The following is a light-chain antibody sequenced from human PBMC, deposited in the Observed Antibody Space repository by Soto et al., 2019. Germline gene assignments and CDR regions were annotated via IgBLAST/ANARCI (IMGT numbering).Light chain of an antibody. CDR1: QSVSSN. J-gene: IGKJ2*01. CDR2: GAS. V-gene: IGKV3-15*01. Sequence: EIVMTQSPATLSVSPGERATLSCRASQSVSSNLAWYQQKPGQAPRLLIYGASTRATGIPARFSGSGSGTEFTLTISSLQSEDFAVYYFQEYNNGPGRYTFGQGTKLEIK. CDR3: QEYNNGPGRYT.